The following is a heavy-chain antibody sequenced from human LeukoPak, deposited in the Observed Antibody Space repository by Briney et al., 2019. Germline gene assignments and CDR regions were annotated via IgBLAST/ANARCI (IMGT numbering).Heavy chain of an antibody. V-gene: IGHV4-34*01. CDR2: INHSGST. D-gene: IGHD3-22*01. Sequence: SETLSLTCAVYGGSSSGYYWSWIRQPPGKGLEWTGEINHSGSTNYNPSLKSRVTISVDTSKNQFSLKLSSVTAADTAVYYCARHNYYDHPWGQGTLVTVSS. CDR1: GGSSSGYY. CDR3: ARHNYYDHP. J-gene: IGHJ5*02.